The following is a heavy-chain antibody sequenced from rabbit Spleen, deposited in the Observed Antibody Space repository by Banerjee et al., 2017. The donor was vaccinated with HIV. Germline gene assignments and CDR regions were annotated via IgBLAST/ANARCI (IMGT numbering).Heavy chain of an antibody. CDR3: ARDSGTSFSSYGMDL. CDR2: VAAGVSFTT. V-gene: IGHV1S45*01. J-gene: IGHJ6*01. D-gene: IGHD8-1*01. CDR1: GFSFSSSYW. Sequence: QEQLVESGGGLVQPEGSLTLTCTASGFSFSSSYWMCWVRQPPGKGPEWIACVAAGVSFTTYYATWAKGRFTISKTSSTTVTLQMTSLTAADTATYFCARDSGTSFSSYGMDLWGQGTLVTVS.